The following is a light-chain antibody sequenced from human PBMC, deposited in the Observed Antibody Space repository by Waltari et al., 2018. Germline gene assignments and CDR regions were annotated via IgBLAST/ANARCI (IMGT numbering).Light chain of an antibody. V-gene: IGLV1-44*01. CDR1: SANIGSNP. Sequence: QSVLTQPPSVSGTPGQRVTISCSGSSANIGSNPVTWYHQLPGTAPKVLIYSNNRRPSGVPDRFAGTKSGTSASLAISGLQSEDEADYYCAAWDDSLPSFVFGSGTTLTVL. CDR2: SNN. CDR3: AAWDDSLPSFV. J-gene: IGLJ1*01.